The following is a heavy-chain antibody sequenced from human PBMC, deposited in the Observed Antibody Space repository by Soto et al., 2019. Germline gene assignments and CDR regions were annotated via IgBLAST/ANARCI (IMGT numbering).Heavy chain of an antibody. D-gene: IGHD2-2*01. V-gene: IGHV1-3*01. J-gene: IGHJ5*02. CDR3: ARLIGYCSSTSCFRWFDP. Sequence: QVQLVQSGAEVKKPGASVKVSCKASGYTFTSYAMHWVRQAPGQRLEWMGWINAGNGNTKYSQKFQGRVTITRDTSASTAYMELSSLRSEDTAVYYCARLIGYCSSTSCFRWFDPWGQGTLVTVSS. CDR1: GYTFTSYA. CDR2: INAGNGNT.